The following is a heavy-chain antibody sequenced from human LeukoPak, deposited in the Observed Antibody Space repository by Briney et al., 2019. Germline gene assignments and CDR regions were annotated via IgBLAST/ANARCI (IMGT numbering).Heavy chain of an antibody. D-gene: IGHD3-16*01. CDR3: ARQDGGSDY. J-gene: IGHJ4*02. Sequence: PSETLSLTCTVSGGSISSYYWSWIRQPPGKGLEWIGFIYYSGSANYNPSLKSRVTISVDTSKNQFSLKLSSVTAADTAVYYCARQDGGSDYWGQGTLVTVSS. CDR1: GGSISSYY. V-gene: IGHV4-59*08. CDR2: IYYSGSA.